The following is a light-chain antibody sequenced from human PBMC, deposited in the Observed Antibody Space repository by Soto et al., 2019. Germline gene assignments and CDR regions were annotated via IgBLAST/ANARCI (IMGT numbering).Light chain of an antibody. CDR2: EVI. CDR1: SSDVAAYNF. Sequence: QSVLTQPASVSGSPGQSITISCTGTSSDVAAYNFVSWYQQHPGEVPKLMIYEVIKRPSGISDRFSGSKSGNTASLTISGLQAEYEADYYCSAYTHSNTVIFGGGTKLTVL. V-gene: IGLV2-14*03. J-gene: IGLJ2*01. CDR3: SAYTHSNTVI.